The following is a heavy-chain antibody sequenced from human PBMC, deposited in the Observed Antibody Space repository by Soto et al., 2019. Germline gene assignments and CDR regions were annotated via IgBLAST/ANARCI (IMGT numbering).Heavy chain of an antibody. J-gene: IGHJ4*02. D-gene: IGHD6-19*01. CDR2: IYWDDDK. Sequence: SGPTLVKPTQTLTLTCTFSGFSLSTSGVGVGWIRQPPGKALEWLALIYWDDDKRFSPSLKSRLTITKDTSKNQVVLTMTNMDPVDTATYYCAQTADTDQWLFPFLYWGQGTLVTVSS. CDR3: AQTADTDQWLFPFLY. V-gene: IGHV2-5*02. CDR1: GFSLSTSGVG.